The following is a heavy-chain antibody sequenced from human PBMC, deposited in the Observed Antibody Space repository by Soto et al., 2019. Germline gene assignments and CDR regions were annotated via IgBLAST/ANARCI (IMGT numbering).Heavy chain of an antibody. CDR2: IIPIFGTA. Sequence: SVKVSCKASGGTFSSYAISWVRQAPGQGLEWMGGIIPIFGTANYAQKFQGRVTITADKSTSTAYMELSSLRSEDTAVYYCARVNRQWFGAFDYWGQGPLVTVSS. D-gene: IGHD3-10*01. CDR1: GGTFSSYA. V-gene: IGHV1-69*06. J-gene: IGHJ4*02. CDR3: ARVNRQWFGAFDY.